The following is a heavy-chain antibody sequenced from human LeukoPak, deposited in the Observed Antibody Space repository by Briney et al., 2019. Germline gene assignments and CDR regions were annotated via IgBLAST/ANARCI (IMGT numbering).Heavy chain of an antibody. CDR2: IYYSGST. J-gene: IGHJ4*02. CDR1: GASISSSSYY. D-gene: IGHD3-9*01. Sequence: SETLSLTCTVSGASISSSSYYWGWIRQPPGKGLEWIGSIYYSGSTYYNPSLKSRVTISVDTSKNQFSLKLSSVTATDTVVYYCARQDYDILTGYYPFDYWGQGTLVTASS. V-gene: IGHV4-39*01. CDR3: ARQDYDILTGYYPFDY.